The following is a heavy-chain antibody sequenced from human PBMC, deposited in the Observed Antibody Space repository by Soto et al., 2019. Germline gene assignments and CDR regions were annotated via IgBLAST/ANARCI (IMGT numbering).Heavy chain of an antibody. CDR3: ARESKGYCSGGSCYGFDY. J-gene: IGHJ4*02. D-gene: IGHD2-15*01. Sequence: PSETLSLTCTVSGGSISSYYWSWIRQPPGKGLEWIGYIYYSGSTNYNPSLKSRVTISVDTSKNQFSLKLSSVTAADTAVYYCARESKGYCSGGSCYGFDYWGQGTLVTVSS. CDR2: IYYSGST. V-gene: IGHV4-59*01. CDR1: GGSISSYY.